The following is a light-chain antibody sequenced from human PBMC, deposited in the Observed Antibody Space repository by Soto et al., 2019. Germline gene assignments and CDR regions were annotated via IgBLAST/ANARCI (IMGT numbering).Light chain of an antibody. CDR1: QDISSY. V-gene: IGKV1-9*01. J-gene: IGKJ1*01. CDR3: QQLNRFPRT. Sequence: DIPLTQSPSFLSASVGDRVTITCRASQDISSYLAWYQQRPGKVPRFLTHSASTLQSGDPSRFSATGSGTTFTLTISSLQPEDIATYYCQQLNRFPRTFGQGTKVEV. CDR2: SAS.